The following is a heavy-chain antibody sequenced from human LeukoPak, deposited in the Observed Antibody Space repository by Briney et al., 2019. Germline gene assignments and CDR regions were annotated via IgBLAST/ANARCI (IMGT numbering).Heavy chain of an antibody. V-gene: IGHV4-34*01. CDR3: ARALGYCSSTSCLIRYNWFDP. CDR2: INHTGST. J-gene: IGHJ5*02. CDR1: GGSFSGYY. D-gene: IGHD2-2*01. Sequence: SETLSLTCAVYGGSFSGYYWSWIRQPPGKGLEWIGEINHTGSTNYNPSLKSRVTISVDTSKNQFSLKLSSVTAADTAVYYCARALGYCSSTSCLIRYNWFDPWGQGTLVTVSS.